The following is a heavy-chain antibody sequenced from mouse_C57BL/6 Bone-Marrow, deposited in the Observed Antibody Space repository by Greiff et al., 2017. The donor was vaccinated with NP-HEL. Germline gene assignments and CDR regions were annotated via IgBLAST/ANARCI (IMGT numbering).Heavy chain of an antibody. CDR3: ARSSSGYGSYFDY. J-gene: IGHJ2*01. Sequence: QVQLQQSGAELVRPGASVKLSCKASGYTFTDYYINWVKQRPGQGLEWIARIYPGSGNTYYNEKFKGKATLTAEKSSSTAYMQLSSLTSEDSAVYFCARSSSGYGSYFDYWGQGTTLTVSS. D-gene: IGHD3-2*02. CDR1: GYTFTDYY. V-gene: IGHV1-76*01. CDR2: IYPGSGNT.